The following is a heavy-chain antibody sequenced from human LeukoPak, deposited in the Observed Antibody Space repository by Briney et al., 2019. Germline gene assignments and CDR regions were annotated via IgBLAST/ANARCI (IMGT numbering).Heavy chain of an antibody. V-gene: IGHV3-64*01. J-gene: IGHJ4*02. CDR3: ARDGTYCSGGSCYFANSDY. CDR1: GFTFSSYA. CDR2: ISSNGGST. D-gene: IGHD2-15*01. Sequence: GGSLRLSCAASGFTFSSYAMHWVRQAPGKGLEYVSAISSNGGSTYYANSVKGRFTISRDNSKNTLYLQMGSLRAEDMAVYYCARDGTYCSGGSCYFANSDYWGQGTLVTVSS.